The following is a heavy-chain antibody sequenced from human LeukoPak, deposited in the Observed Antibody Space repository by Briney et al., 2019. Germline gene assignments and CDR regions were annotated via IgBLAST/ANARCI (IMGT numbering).Heavy chain of an antibody. V-gene: IGHV4-59*01. CDR1: GGSINTYF. Sequence: SETLSLTCTVSGGSINTYFWSWIRQSPGKGLEWIGYIYYSGSATYNPSLKSRVTISVDTSKNQFSLKLSSVTAADTGLYYCARGLNSGSYAPFNYWGQGTLVTVSS. D-gene: IGHD3-16*01. J-gene: IGHJ4*02. CDR3: ARGLNSGSYAPFNY. CDR2: IYYSGSA.